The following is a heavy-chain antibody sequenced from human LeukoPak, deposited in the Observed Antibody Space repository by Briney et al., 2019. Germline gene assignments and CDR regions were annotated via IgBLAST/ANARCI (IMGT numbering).Heavy chain of an antibody. J-gene: IGHJ4*02. CDR3: ARLAVAGVDY. Sequence: SETLSLTCAVYGGSFSGYYWGWIRQPPGKGLEWIGEINHSGSTNYNPSLKSRVTISVDTSKNQFSLKLSSVTAADTAVYYCARLAVAGVDYWGQGTLVTVSS. CDR2: INHSGST. D-gene: IGHD6-19*01. V-gene: IGHV4-34*01. CDR1: GGSFSGYY.